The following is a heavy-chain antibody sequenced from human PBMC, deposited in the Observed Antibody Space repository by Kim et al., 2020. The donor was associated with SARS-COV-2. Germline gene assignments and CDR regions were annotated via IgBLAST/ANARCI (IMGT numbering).Heavy chain of an antibody. CDR1: GFTFSTYT. J-gene: IGHJ6*02. V-gene: IGHV3-21*01. CDR2: ISSSSTNI. D-gene: IGHD3-10*01. Sequence: GGSLRLSCAASGFTFSTYTMNWVRQAPGKGLEWVSSISSSSTNIYYADSVKGRFTISRDNAKNSLYLQMNSLRAEDTAVYYCARDSTTSWFGELSTYYYYGVDVWGQGTTVTVSS. CDR3: ARDSTTSWFGELSTYYYYGVDV.